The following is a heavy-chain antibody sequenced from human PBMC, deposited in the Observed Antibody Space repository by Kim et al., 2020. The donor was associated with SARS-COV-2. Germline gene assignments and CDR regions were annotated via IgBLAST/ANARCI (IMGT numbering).Heavy chain of an antibody. CDR2: IYYSGST. J-gene: IGHJ3*02. CDR3: ARQTGRYCSGGSCYGAFDI. CDR1: GGSISSSSYY. D-gene: IGHD2-15*01. V-gene: IGHV4-39*01. Sequence: SETLSLTCTVSGGSISSSSYYWGWIRQPPGKGLEWIGSIYYSGSTYYNPSLKSRVTISVDTSKNQFSLKLSSVTAADTAVYYCARQTGRYCSGGSCYGAFDIWGQGTMVTVSS.